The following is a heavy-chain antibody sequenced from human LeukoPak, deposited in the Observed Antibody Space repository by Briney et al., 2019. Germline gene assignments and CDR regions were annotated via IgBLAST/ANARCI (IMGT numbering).Heavy chain of an antibody. CDR1: GGSIRSY. CDR3: ARDLYYYDSSGYYIFDY. CDR2: IYGSGST. V-gene: IGHV4-4*07. Sequence: SETLSLTCTVSGGSIRSYWSWIRQPAGKGLEWIGRIYGSGSTDYNPSLKSRVTMSIDTSKNQFSLNLISVTAADTAVYYCARDLYYYDSSGYYIFDYWGQGTLVTVSS. D-gene: IGHD3-22*01. J-gene: IGHJ4*02.